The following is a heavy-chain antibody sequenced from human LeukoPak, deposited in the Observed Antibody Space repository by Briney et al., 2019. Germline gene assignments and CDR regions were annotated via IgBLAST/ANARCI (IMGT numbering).Heavy chain of an antibody. V-gene: IGHV1-2*04. J-gene: IGHJ4*02. CDR2: INPKNSGT. D-gene: IGHD4-17*01. CDR3: ARVTVTTLFDH. Sequence: ASVKVSCKTSGYTLSDYYIHWVRQAPGQGLEWMGLINPKNSGTKYAQKFQGWITMTTDTSTSTAYMELTSLRSNDTAVYYCARVTVTTLFDHWGPGTLVTVSS. CDR1: GYTLSDYY.